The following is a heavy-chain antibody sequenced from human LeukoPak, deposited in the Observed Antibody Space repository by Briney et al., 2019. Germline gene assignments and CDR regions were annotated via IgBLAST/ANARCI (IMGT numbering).Heavy chain of an antibody. J-gene: IGHJ5*02. Sequence: GRSLRLSCAASGFTFSSYGMHWVRQAPGKGLEWVAVISYDGSNKYYADSVKGRFTISRDNSKNTLYLQMNSLRAEDTAVYYCANDNYGSGPSWFDPWGQGTPVTVSS. CDR3: ANDNYGSGPSWFDP. CDR1: GFTFSSYG. D-gene: IGHD3-10*01. V-gene: IGHV3-30*18. CDR2: ISYDGSNK.